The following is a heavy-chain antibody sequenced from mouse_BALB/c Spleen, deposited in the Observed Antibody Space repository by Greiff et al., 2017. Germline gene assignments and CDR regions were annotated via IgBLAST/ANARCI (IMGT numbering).Heavy chain of an antibody. CDR1: GFAFSSYD. Sequence: EVQGVESGGGLVKPGGSLKLSCAASGFAFSSYDMSWVRQTPEKRLEWVAYISSGGGSTYYPDTVKGRFTISRDNAKNTLYLQMSSLKSEDTAMYYCAREVYYRFDYWGQGTTLTVSS. D-gene: IGHD2-14*01. CDR3: AREVYYRFDY. CDR2: ISSGGGST. V-gene: IGHV5-12-1*01. J-gene: IGHJ2*01.